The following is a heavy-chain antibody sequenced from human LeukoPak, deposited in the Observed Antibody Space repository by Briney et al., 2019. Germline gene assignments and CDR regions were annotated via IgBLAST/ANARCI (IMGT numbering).Heavy chain of an antibody. CDR2: IKLDGSEK. D-gene: IGHD2-2*01. V-gene: IGHV3-7*01. CDR3: ARNAPLDY. Sequence: GGSLRLSCAASGFTFTKSWMSWVRQAPGKGLEWLAFIKLDGSEKYYVDSVKGRFTISRDNAKKSLYLEMNILRAEDTAVYYCARNAPLDYWGQGTLVTVSS. J-gene: IGHJ4*02. CDR1: GFTFTKSW.